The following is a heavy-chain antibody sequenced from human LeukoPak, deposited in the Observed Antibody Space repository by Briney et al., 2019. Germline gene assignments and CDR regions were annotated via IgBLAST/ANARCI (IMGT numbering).Heavy chain of an antibody. CDR3: AREVAALAFDY. Sequence: SETLSLTCTVSGGSISSGGYYWGWLRQHPGKGLEWIGYIYYGGSTYYNPSLKSRVTISVDTSKNQFSLKLSSVTAADTAVYYCAREVAALAFDYWGQGTLVTVSS. J-gene: IGHJ4*02. CDR2: IYYGGST. D-gene: IGHD6-6*01. V-gene: IGHV4-31*03. CDR1: GGSISSGGYY.